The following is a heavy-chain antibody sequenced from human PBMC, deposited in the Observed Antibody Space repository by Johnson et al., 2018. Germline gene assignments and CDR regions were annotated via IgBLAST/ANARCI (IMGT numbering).Heavy chain of an antibody. J-gene: IGHJ3*01. Sequence: VQLQETGGGLVQPGGSLRLSCGASGFTFSSHWMQWVRQPPGKGLVWVSHIHADGTGTTYADSVKGRFTISRDNARNTLYLQMNSQRAEDTAVHYFLRCYPFNVWGHGTMVTVSS. CDR1: GFTFSSHW. V-gene: IGHV3-74*01. CDR3: LRCYPFNV. D-gene: IGHD3-16*02. CDR2: IHADGTGT.